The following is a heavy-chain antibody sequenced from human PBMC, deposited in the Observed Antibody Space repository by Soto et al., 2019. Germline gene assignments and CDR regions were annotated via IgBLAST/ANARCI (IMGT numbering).Heavy chain of an antibody. J-gene: IGHJ6*02. V-gene: IGHV4-31*01. D-gene: IGHD6-13*01. CDR1: GGSISSGGYY. CDR3: ARDLQYSRLFYGMDV. CDR2: IYYSGST. Sequence: QVQLQESGPGLVKPSQTLSLTCTVSGGSISSGGYYWSWIRQHPGKGLEWIGYIYYSGSTYYNPSPTXPXTXXVDTSKNQFSLKLSSVTAAATAVYYCARDLQYSRLFYGMDVWGQGTTVTVSS.